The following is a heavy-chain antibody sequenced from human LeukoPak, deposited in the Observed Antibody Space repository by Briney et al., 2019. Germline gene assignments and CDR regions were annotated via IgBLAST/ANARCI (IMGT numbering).Heavy chain of an antibody. CDR2: IKPDGSEE. Sequence: GGSLRLSCAASRFTISSYWMTWVRQAPGEGLEWVANIKPDGSEEYYVDSVKGRFTISRDNAKNSLYLQLNSLRAEDTAVYYCASQPSVADLDYWGQGTLVTVSS. V-gene: IGHV3-7*01. J-gene: IGHJ4*02. CDR1: RFTISSYW. CDR3: ASQPSVADLDY. D-gene: IGHD6-6*01.